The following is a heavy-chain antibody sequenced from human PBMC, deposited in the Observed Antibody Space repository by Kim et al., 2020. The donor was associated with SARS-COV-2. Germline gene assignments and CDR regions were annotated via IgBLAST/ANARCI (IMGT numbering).Heavy chain of an antibody. CDR1: GGSISSGDYY. D-gene: IGHD2-21*02. Sequence: SETLSLTCTVSGGSISSGDYYWSWIRQPPGKGLEWIGYIYYTGSSHYNPSLNSRVTISIDTSKNQFSLKLSSVTAADTAVYYCARGPPIGGGDSHSHWG. J-gene: IGHJ1*01. CDR2: IYYTGSS. V-gene: IGHV4-30-4*01. CDR3: ARGPPIGGGDSHSH.